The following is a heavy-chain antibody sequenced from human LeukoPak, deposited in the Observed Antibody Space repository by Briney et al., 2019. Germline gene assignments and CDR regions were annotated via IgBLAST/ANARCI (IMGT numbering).Heavy chain of an antibody. Sequence: PSETLSLTCGVSGGSISGTNWWSWLHQPPRQGLEGIGEISLAGQTNYNPSLKSRVTISVDTSKNQFSLKLSSVTAADTAVYYCARVRRYTSRPDAFDIWGQGTMVTVSS. CDR1: GGSISGTNW. D-gene: IGHD6-13*01. J-gene: IGHJ3*02. V-gene: IGHV4-4*02. CDR3: ARVRRYTSRPDAFDI. CDR2: ISLAGQT.